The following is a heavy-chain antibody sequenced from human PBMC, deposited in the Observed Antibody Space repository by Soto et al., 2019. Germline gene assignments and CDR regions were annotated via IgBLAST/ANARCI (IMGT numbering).Heavy chain of an antibody. D-gene: IGHD1-1*01. V-gene: IGHV1-18*01. CDR3: ARGRYGDY. J-gene: IGHJ4*02. CDR2: ISAHNGNT. Sequence: QVHLVQSGAEVKKPGASVKVSCKASGYTFTSYGITWVRQAPGQGLEWMGWISAHNGNTDSAQKPQGRVIVTRDTSTSTAYMELRSLRSYDTAVYSCARGRYGDYWGQGALVTVSS. CDR1: GYTFTSYG.